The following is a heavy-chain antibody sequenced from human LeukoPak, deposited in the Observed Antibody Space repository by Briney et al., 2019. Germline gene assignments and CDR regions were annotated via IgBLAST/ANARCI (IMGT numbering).Heavy chain of an antibody. Sequence: GGSLRLSCAASGFTFSDHYMDWVRQAPGKGLEWVGRIRNKATSYTTDYAASVRGRFTISRSDSENSLYLQMNSLKSEDTALYYCARGLNSGYYYVLDGFDLWGQGTMVTVSS. V-gene: IGHV3-72*01. CDR1: GFTFSDHY. CDR3: ARGLNSGYYYVLDGFDL. CDR2: IRNKATSYTT. J-gene: IGHJ3*01. D-gene: IGHD3-22*01.